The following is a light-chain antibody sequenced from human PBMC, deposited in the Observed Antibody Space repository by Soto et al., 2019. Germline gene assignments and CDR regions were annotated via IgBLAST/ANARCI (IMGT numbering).Light chain of an antibody. J-gene: IGKJ2*01. V-gene: IGKV3-11*01. Sequence: EIVLTQSPVTLSLSPGERATLSCRASQTVSSYVAWYQQRHGQAPRLVIYDSSNRAPGVPARFSGSGSGTQFTLTISSIEPEDSAVYYCQQRYNRPPYTFGQGTKLEIK. CDR1: QTVSSY. CDR2: DSS. CDR3: QQRYNRPPYT.